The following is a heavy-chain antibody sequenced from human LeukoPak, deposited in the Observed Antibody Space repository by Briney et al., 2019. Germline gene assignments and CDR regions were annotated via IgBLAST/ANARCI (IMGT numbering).Heavy chain of an antibody. CDR1: GFNLSIYW. CDR2: IKHDGSEK. CDR3: TRDSQGSGMYSVVY. Sequence: GGSLRLSCAASGFNLSIYWMSWVRQAPGKGLEWVANIKHDGSEKYYVDSVKGRFTISRDNAKNSLFLQMNSLRAEDAAVYYCTRDSQGSGMYSVVYWGQGTLVTVSS. V-gene: IGHV3-7*05. D-gene: IGHD3-10*01. J-gene: IGHJ4*02.